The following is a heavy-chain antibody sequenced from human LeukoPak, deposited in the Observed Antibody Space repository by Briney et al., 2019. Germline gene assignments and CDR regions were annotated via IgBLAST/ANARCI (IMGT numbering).Heavy chain of an antibody. CDR1: GFTFSSCA. CDR3: ARGRYSGYDYGEPDY. D-gene: IGHD5-12*01. J-gene: IGHJ4*02. V-gene: IGHV4-34*01. CDR2: INHSGST. Sequence: GSLRLSCAASGFTFSSCAMSWVRQPPAKGLEWIGEINHSGSTNYNPSLKSRVTISVDTSKNQFSLKLSSVTAADTAVYYCARGRYSGYDYGEPDYWGQGTLVTVSS.